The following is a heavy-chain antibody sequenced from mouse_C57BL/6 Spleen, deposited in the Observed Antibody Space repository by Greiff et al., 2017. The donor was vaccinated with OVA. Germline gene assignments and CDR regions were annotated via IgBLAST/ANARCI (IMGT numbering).Heavy chain of an antibody. V-gene: IGHV5-4*03. J-gene: IGHJ4*01. D-gene: IGHD1-1*01. CDR1: GFTFSSYA. Sequence: EVKLQESGGGLVKPGGSLKLSCAASGFTFSSYAMSWVRQTPEKRLEWVATISDGGSYTYYPDNVKGRFTISRDNAKNNLYLQMSHLKSEDTAMYYCARGHYGSTLYAMDYWGQGTSVTVSS. CDR2: ISDGGSYT. CDR3: ARGHYGSTLYAMDY.